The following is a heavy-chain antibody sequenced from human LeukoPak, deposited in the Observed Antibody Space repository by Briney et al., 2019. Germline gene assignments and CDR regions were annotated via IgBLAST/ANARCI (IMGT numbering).Heavy chain of an antibody. V-gene: IGHV3-48*02. CDR1: GFTFSSYI. CDR3: ARGALNSFDY. CDR2: ISSSSSTI. J-gene: IGHJ4*02. Sequence: PGRSLRLSCAASGFTFSSYIMNWVRQAPGKGLEWVSYISSSSSTIYYADSVKGRFTISRDNAKNSLYLQMNSLRDEDTAVYYCARGALNSFDYWGQGTLVTVSS. D-gene: IGHD3-16*01.